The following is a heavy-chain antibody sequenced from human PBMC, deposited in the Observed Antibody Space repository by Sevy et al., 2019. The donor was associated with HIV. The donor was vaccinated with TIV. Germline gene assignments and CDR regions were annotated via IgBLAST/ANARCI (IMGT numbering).Heavy chain of an antibody. V-gene: IGHV3-33*06. J-gene: IGHJ4*02. D-gene: IGHD1-26*01. CDR1: GFSFRTYA. CDR3: VKDVGVGSTRRYADY. CDR2: IWYDGSNE. Sequence: GGSLRLSCAASGFSFRTYAMHWVRQAPGKGLEWVAGIWYDGSNENHADSVKGRFTISRDNSKNTLYLQMNSLRAEDTAVYYCVKDVGVGSTRRYADYWGQGTLVIVSS.